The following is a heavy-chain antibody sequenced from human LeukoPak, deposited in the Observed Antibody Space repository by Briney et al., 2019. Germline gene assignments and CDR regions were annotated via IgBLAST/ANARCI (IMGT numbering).Heavy chain of an antibody. V-gene: IGHV3-74*01. J-gene: IGHJ4*02. CDR1: GFTFSNYW. CDR3: ARDYYGSVDY. CDR2: ISSDGRTT. Sequence: TGGSLRLSCAASGFTFSNYWMTWVRQAPGKGLVWVARISSDGRTTNYADSVKGRFTISRDNAKNTMQLQMNSLRVEDTAVYYCARDYYGSVDYWGQGALVTVSP. D-gene: IGHD3-10*01.